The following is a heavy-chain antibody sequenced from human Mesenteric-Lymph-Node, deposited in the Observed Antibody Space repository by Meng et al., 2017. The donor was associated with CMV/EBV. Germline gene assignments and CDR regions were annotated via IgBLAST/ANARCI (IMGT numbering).Heavy chain of an antibody. CDR3: ARKSGVVGVTSYSFYGMDV. Sequence: ASVKVSCKASGYTFTSYGISWVRQAPGQGLEWLGWISTYNGNTMYAQKLQGRVTMTRDTSTSTAYMELKSLRSDDTAVYYCARKSGVVGVTSYSFYGMDVWGQGTTVTVSS. CDR1: GYTFTSYG. V-gene: IGHV1-18*01. D-gene: IGHD1-26*01. J-gene: IGHJ6*02. CDR2: ISTYNGNT.